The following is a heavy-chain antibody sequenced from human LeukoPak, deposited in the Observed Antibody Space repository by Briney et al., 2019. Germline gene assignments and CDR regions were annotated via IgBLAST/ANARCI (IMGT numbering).Heavy chain of an antibody. D-gene: IGHD2-2*01. CDR2: VYYSGST. CDR1: GGSISSSNYY. CDR3: ARICSTTSCHLDY. J-gene: IGHJ4*02. V-gene: IGHV4-39*01. Sequence: PSETLSLTXTVSGGSISSSNYYWGWIRQPPGKGLDWIGSVYYSGSTYYNPSLKSRVTISVDTSKNQFSLKLSSVTAADTAVYYCARICSTTSCHLDYWGQGTLVTVSS.